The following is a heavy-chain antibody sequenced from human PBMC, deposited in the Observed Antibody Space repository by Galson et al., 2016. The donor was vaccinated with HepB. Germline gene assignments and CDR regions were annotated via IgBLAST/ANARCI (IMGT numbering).Heavy chain of an antibody. D-gene: IGHD4-11*01. CDR2: ISYDGRNK. V-gene: IGHV3-30-3*01. CDR3: ARAKLDYSDYEAADY. J-gene: IGHJ4*02. Sequence: SLRLSCAASGFTFNTYAVHRVRQAPGKGLEWVAVISYDGRNKYYADSVKGRFTISRDNSKNTLYLQMNSLRAEDTAVYYCARAKLDYSDYEAADYWGRGTLVTVSS. CDR1: GFTFNTYA.